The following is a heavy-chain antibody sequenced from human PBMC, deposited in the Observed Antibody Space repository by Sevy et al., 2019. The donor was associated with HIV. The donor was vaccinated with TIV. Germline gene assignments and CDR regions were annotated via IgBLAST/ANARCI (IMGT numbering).Heavy chain of an antibody. J-gene: IGHJ4*02. D-gene: IGHD2-15*01. CDR2: VNTRTGDT. CDR3: ARDFCGGGSCYSAFVY. Sequence: ASVKVSCKASGYTFNNYIMYWVRQAPGQSLECVGWVNTRTGDTKYSQKFQGRVSISSDTSASTTYMEFNTLRSEDTAVYYWARDFCGGGSCYSAFVYWGQGTLVTVSS. CDR1: GYTFNNYI. V-gene: IGHV1-3*04.